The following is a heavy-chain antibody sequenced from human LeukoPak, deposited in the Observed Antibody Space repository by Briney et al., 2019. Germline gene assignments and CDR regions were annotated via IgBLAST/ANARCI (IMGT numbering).Heavy chain of an antibody. Sequence: GGSLRLSCAASGFTFTSYSMSWVRQAPGKGLEWVSSIGSSGVTTYYADSVKGRFTISRDNSRNTLYLQMDSLRDDDTAVYYCVKDRPTWPIDYWGQGTLVTVSS. CDR1: GFTFTSYS. CDR3: VKDRPTWPIDY. D-gene: IGHD5-12*01. J-gene: IGHJ4*02. CDR2: IGSSGVTT. V-gene: IGHV3-23*01.